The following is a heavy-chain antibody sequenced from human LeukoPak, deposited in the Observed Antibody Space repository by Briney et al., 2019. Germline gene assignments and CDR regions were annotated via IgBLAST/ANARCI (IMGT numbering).Heavy chain of an antibody. Sequence: ASVKVSCKASGYTFTSNYIHWVRQAPGQGLEWMGMIYPRDGSTSYAQKFQGRVTVTRDTSTSTVHMELSGLRSEDTAVYYCARDQEGLDYWGQGTLVTVSS. V-gene: IGHV1-46*01. J-gene: IGHJ4*02. CDR2: IYPRDGST. CDR3: ARDQEGLDY. CDR1: GYTFTSNY.